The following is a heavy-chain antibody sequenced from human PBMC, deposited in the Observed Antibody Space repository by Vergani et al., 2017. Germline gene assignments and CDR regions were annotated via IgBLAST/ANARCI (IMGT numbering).Heavy chain of an antibody. D-gene: IGHD1-26*01. J-gene: IGHJ4*02. CDR2: LSASDRRT. CDR1: GFTFIMHA. CDR3: AKDEPDGSYLLT. Sequence: EVQLLESGGDLVQPGGSLRLSCAASGFTFIMHAMSWVRQAPGKGLEWVSTLSASDRRTHYADSVKGRFTISRDNSKNTLYLQMNSLRAEDTAVYYCAKDEPDGSYLLTWGQGTLVTVSS. V-gene: IGHV3-23*01.